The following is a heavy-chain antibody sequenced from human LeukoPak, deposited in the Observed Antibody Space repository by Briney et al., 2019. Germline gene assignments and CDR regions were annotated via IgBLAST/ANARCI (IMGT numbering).Heavy chain of an antibody. Sequence: SETLSLTCAVYGGSFSGYYWSWIRQPPGKGLEWIGEINHSGSTNYNPSLKSRVTISVDTSKNQFSLKLSSVTAADTAVYYCARGRTRYCSGGSCYSRDLPVPRDDYWGQGTLVTVSS. CDR2: INHSGST. J-gene: IGHJ4*02. D-gene: IGHD2-15*01. CDR1: GGSFSGYY. V-gene: IGHV4-34*01. CDR3: ARGRTRYCSGGSCYSRDLPVPRDDY.